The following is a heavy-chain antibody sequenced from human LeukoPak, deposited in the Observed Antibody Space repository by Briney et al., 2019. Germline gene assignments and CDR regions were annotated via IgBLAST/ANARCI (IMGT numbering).Heavy chain of an antibody. CDR1: GYSFTSYW. Sequence: GESLKISCKGSGYSFTSYWIGWVRQMPGRGLEWMGIIYPGDSDTRYSPSFQGQVTISADKSISTAYLQWSSLKASDTAMYYCARLSRPTPGIAVAGTGFDYWGQGTLVTVSS. CDR3: ARLSRPTPGIAVAGTGFDY. V-gene: IGHV5-51*01. J-gene: IGHJ4*02. D-gene: IGHD6-19*01. CDR2: IYPGDSDT.